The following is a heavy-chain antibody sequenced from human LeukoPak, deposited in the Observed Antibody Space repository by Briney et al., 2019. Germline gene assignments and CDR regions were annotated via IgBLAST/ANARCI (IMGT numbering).Heavy chain of an antibody. V-gene: IGHV4-61*05. CDR1: GGSISSSNYY. CDR2: IYHTGST. CDR3: ASRKLGNDY. Sequence: SETLSLTCTVSGGSISSSNYYWGWIRQPPGKGLEWIGYIYHTGSTSYSPSLKSRVTISADTSQNQFSLKLSSVTAADTAVYYCASRKLGNDYWGQGTLVTVSS. J-gene: IGHJ4*02. D-gene: IGHD7-27*01.